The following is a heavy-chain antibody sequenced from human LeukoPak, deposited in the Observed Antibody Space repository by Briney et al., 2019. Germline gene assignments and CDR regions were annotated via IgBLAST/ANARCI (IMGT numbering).Heavy chain of an antibody. CDR2: INPNSGGT. V-gene: IGHV1-2*02. Sequence: ASVKVSCKVSGYTFTGYYIHWVRQAPGQGLEWMGWINPNSGGTKSAQKFQGRVTMTRDTSISTAYMELSRLGSDDTAVYYCARDSETTVTPGWFDPWGQGTLVTVSS. J-gene: IGHJ5*02. CDR3: ARDSETTVTPGWFDP. D-gene: IGHD4-17*01. CDR1: GYTFTGYY.